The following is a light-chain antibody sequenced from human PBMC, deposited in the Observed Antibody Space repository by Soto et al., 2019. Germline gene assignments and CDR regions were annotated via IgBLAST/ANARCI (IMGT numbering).Light chain of an antibody. V-gene: IGKV3-20*01. CDR2: AAC. CDR1: QCVSSIH. Sequence: IVLTQSPGTLSLSPGERATLSCRASQCVSSIHLAWYQHKPGQAPRLLIYAACSRATGSPDRFSGGGSGTDFTLTISRLEPEDFAVYYSQQYDYSPITFGQGTRLEIQ. J-gene: IGKJ5*01. CDR3: QQYDYSPIT.